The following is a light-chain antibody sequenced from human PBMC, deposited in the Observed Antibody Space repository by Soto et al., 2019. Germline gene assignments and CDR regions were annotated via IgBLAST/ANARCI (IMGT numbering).Light chain of an antibody. CDR2: DAS. CDR1: QTVTRN. V-gene: IGKV3D-15*01. Sequence: EIVMTQSPATLSVSPGERAIVSCRASQTVTRNLAWYQQKPGQAPRLLIYDASTRATGVPARFSGSGSGTEFTLTISSLQSGDLADYYCLQYNNWPPLTFGGGTKVEIK. J-gene: IGKJ4*01. CDR3: LQYNNWPPLT.